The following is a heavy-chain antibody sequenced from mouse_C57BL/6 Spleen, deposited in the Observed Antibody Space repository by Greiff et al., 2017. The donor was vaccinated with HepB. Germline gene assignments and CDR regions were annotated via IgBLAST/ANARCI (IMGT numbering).Heavy chain of an antibody. CDR1: GFTFSSYA. D-gene: IGHD2-10*01. CDR3: TRDPTTPFAY. Sequence: EVQVVESGEGLVKPGGSLKLSCAASGFTFSSYAMSWVRQTPEKRLEWVAYISSGGDYIYYADTVKGRFTISRDNARNTLYLQMSSLKSEDTAMYYCTRDPTTPFAYWGQGTLVTVSA. CDR2: ISSGGDYI. J-gene: IGHJ3*01. V-gene: IGHV5-9-1*02.